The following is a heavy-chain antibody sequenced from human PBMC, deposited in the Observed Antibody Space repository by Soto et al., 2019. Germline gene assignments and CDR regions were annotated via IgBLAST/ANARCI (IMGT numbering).Heavy chain of an antibody. Sequence: EVQLLESGGGLVQPGGSLRPSCEASGFTFSTYAMSWVRQAPGKGLEWVSAISGSGGSTYYADSVKGRFTISRDNSKNTLYLQMNSLRAEDTAVYYCAKDLIDAVTVSLSDYWGQGTLVTVSS. D-gene: IGHD4-17*01. CDR2: ISGSGGST. V-gene: IGHV3-23*01. CDR3: AKDLIDAVTVSLSDY. J-gene: IGHJ4*02. CDR1: GFTFSTYA.